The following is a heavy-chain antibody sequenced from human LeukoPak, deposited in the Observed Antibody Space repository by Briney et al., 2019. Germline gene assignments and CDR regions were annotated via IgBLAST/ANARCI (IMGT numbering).Heavy chain of an antibody. V-gene: IGHV4-59*08. Sequence: LETLSLTCTVSGGSMSSYYWSWIRQPPGKGLEWIGYIYDSGSTNYNPSLKSRVTISVDTSNNQFSLKLNSVTAADTAVYYCARHGTSGIYRRPFDIWGQGTMVTVSS. CDR1: GGSMSSYY. D-gene: IGHD1-26*01. CDR3: ARHGTSGIYRRPFDI. CDR2: IYDSGST. J-gene: IGHJ3*02.